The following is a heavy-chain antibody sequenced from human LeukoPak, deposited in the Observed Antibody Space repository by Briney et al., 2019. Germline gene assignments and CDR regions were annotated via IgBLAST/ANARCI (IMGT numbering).Heavy chain of an antibody. CDR2: IWYDGSNK. CDR1: GFTFSSYG. CDR3: ARGHYDSSGYYYGSDY. D-gene: IGHD3-22*01. J-gene: IGHJ4*02. V-gene: IGHV3-33*01. Sequence: GGSLRLSCAASGFTFSSYGVHWVRQAPGKGLEWVAVIWYDGSNKYYADSVKGRFTISRDNSKNTLYLQMNSLRAEDTAVYYCARGHYDSSGYYYGSDYWGQGTLVTVSS.